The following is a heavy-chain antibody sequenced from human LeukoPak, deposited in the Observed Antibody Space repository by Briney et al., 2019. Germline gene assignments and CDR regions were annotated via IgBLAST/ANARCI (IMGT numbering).Heavy chain of an antibody. V-gene: IGHV3-66*01. CDR1: GFTFSSYS. CDR3: ARAVPPSWGAGNWFDP. Sequence: GGSLRLSCAASGFTFSSYSMNWVRQAPGKGLEWVSVIYSGGSTYYADSVKGRFTISRDNSKNTLYLQMNSLRAEDTAVYYCARAVPPSWGAGNWFDPWGQGTLVTVSS. J-gene: IGHJ5*02. CDR2: IYSGGST. D-gene: IGHD3-16*01.